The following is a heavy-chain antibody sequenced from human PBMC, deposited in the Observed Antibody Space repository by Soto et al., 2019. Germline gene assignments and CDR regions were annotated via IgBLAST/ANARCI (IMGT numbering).Heavy chain of an antibody. V-gene: IGHV4-59*01. Sequence: PSETLSLTCTVSGGSISSYYWSWIRQPPGKGLEWIGYIYYSGSTNYNPSLKSRVTISVDTSKNQFSLKLSSVTAADTAVYYCARSLMIAAAPPRPEYNWFAPWGQGTLVTVSS. D-gene: IGHD2-15*01. J-gene: IGHJ5*02. CDR3: ARSLMIAAAPPRPEYNWFAP. CDR2: IYYSGST. CDR1: GGSISSYY.